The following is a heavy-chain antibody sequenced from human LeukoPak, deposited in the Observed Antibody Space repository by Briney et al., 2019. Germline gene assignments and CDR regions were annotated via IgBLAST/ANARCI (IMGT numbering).Heavy chain of an antibody. D-gene: IGHD3-3*01. CDR1: GFTVSSNY. Sequence: GGSLRLSCAASGFTVSSNYMSWVRQAPGKGLKWVSVIYSGGSTYYADSVKGRFTITRDNSKNTLYLQMNSLRAEDTAVYYCARGFLGVVTYDYWGQGTLVTVSS. V-gene: IGHV3-53*01. J-gene: IGHJ4*02. CDR3: ARGFLGVVTYDY. CDR2: IYSGGST.